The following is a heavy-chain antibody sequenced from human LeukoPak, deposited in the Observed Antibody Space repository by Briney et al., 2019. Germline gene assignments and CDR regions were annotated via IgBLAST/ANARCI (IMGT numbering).Heavy chain of an antibody. CDR2: IKQDGSDK. CDR3: VRDTGRSWSS. V-gene: IGHV3-7*03. J-gene: IGHJ5*02. CDR1: GFTYRSNW. D-gene: IGHD6-13*01. Sequence: PGGSLRLSCAASGFTYRSNWMIWARQAPGKGLEWVANIKQDGSDKNYVDSVKGRFAISRDNAKSSVYLQMNSLRAEDTAVYFCVRDTGRSWSSWGQGTLVTVSS.